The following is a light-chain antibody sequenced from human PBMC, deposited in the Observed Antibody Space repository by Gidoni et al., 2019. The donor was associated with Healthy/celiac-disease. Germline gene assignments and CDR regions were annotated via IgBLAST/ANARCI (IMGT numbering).Light chain of an antibody. J-gene: IGLJ2*01. CDR3: NSRDSSGNHPI. CDR1: SLRSYD. V-gene: IGLV3-19*01. Sequence: SSELTQHTAVSVALGQTVRITCQGDSLRSYDASWYQQKPGQAPVLVIYGKNNRPSGIPDRFSGSSSGNTASFTITGAQAEDEADYYCNSRDSSGNHPIFGGGTKLTVL. CDR2: GKN.